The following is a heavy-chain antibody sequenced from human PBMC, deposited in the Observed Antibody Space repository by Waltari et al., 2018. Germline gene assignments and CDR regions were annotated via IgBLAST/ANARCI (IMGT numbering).Heavy chain of an antibody. D-gene: IGHD3-3*01. CDR2: INQSGRT. J-gene: IGHJ6*02. CDR3: ARVLYDFWSGYPYYYYYGMDG. V-gene: IGHV4-34*01. Sequence: QVQLQQWGAGLLKPSETLSLTCAVYGGSFSGYYWSWIRQPPGKGLGWIGEINQSGRTNYNPSLKGRVTISVYTSKNQFSLKLSSVTAADTAVYYCARVLYDFWSGYPYYYYYGMDGWGQGTTVTVSS. CDR1: GGSFSGYY.